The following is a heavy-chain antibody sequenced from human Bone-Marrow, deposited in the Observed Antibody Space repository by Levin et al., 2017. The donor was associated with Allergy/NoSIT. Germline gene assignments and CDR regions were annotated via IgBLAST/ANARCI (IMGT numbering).Heavy chain of an antibody. CDR2: IKSQADGGTT. J-gene: IGHJ4*02. Sequence: LSLTCAVSGFTFRNAWMSWVRQAPGKGLEWVGRIKSQADGGTTHYATPVKGRFTISRDDSKATLLLQMSSLQIEDTGVYYCTSDDYQENGGVGFWGQGTLVTVSS. CDR3: TSDDYQENGGVGF. CDR1: GFTFRNAW. D-gene: IGHD3-3*01. V-gene: IGHV3-15*06.